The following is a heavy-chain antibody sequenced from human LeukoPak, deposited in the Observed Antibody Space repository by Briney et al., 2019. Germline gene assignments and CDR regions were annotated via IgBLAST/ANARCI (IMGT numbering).Heavy chain of an antibody. D-gene: IGHD2-21*01. V-gene: IGHV3-21*04. CDR1: GFTFSSYS. CDR3: AKDQLILGFDI. CDR2: ISSSSSYI. J-gene: IGHJ3*02. Sequence: PGGSLRLSCAASGFTFSSYSMTWVRQAPGKGLEWVSSISSSSSYIYYADSVKGRFTISRDNAKNTLYLQMNSLRAEDTAVYYCAKDQLILGFDIWGQGTMVTVSS.